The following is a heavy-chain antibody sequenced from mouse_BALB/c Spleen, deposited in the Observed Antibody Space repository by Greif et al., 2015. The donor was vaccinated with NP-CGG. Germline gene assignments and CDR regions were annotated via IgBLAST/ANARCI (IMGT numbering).Heavy chain of an antibody. D-gene: IGHD1-1*01. Sequence: DVQLVESGGDLVKPGGSLKLSCAASGFTFSSYGMSWVRQTPDKRLEWVATISSGGSYTYYPDSVKGRFTISRDNAKNTLYLQMSSLKSEDTAMYYCARRGGSDWYFDVWGAGTTVTVSS. V-gene: IGHV5-6*01. CDR2: ISSGGSYT. CDR3: ARRGGSDWYFDV. CDR1: GFTFSSYG. J-gene: IGHJ1*01.